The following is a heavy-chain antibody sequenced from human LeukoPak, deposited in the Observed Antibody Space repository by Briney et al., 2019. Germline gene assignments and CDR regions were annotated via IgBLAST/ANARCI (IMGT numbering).Heavy chain of an antibody. Sequence: CAXSGDSVSSNSAAWHWLRQSPSRGLEWLGSTYSRSKWYNDYAVSVKSRITINPDTSKNQFSLQLNSVTPEDTAVXYCARXTGVRPRVAHFDYWGQGTLVTVSS. D-gene: IGHD1-14*01. CDR1: GDSVSSNSAA. V-gene: IGHV6-1*01. CDR3: ARXTGVRPRVAHFDY. CDR2: TYSRSKWYN. J-gene: IGHJ4*02.